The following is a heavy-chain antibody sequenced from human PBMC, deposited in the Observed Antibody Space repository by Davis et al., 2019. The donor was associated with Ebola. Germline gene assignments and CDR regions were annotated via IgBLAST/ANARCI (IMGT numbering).Heavy chain of an antibody. J-gene: IGHJ6*04. CDR3: AKDIGGSSSWFRHYYYGMDV. CDR1: GFTFDDYA. V-gene: IGHV3-9*01. Sequence: PGGSLRLSCAASGFTFDDYAMHWVRHAPGKGLEWVSGISWNSGSIGYADSVKGRFTISRDNAKNSLYLQMNSLRAEDTALYYCAKDIGGSSSWFRHYYYGMDVWGKGTTVTVSS. D-gene: IGHD6-13*01. CDR2: ISWNSGSI.